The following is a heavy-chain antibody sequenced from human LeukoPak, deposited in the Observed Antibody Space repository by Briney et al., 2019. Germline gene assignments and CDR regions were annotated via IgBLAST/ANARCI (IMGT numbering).Heavy chain of an antibody. CDR1: GNSFTNYW. Sequence: GESLKISCKGSGNSFTNYWIAWVRHMPRKGLEWMGIIYPGDSDTRYSPSFQGQVTISADKSVSTAYMQWSSLKASDTAMYYCARHLGGRYDSSGYYYYYYGMDVWGQGTTVTVSS. CDR3: ARHLGGRYDSSGYYYYYYGMDV. CDR2: IYPGDSDT. J-gene: IGHJ6*02. D-gene: IGHD3-22*01. V-gene: IGHV5-51*01.